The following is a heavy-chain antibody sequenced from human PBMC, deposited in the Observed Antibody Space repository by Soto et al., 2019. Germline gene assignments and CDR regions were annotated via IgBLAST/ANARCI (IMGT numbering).Heavy chain of an antibody. CDR2: IYRSGTT. CDR3: ARLGGGAFDY. CDR1: GGSISSGTFY. V-gene: IGHV4-39*01. Sequence: PSETLSLTCTVSGGSISSGTFYWGWFRQPPGKGLEWIANIYRSGTTYYNPPLKSRVSISVDTSKNQFSLKLSSVTAADTAVYYCARLGGGAFDYWGQGTLVTVSS. J-gene: IGHJ4*02. D-gene: IGHD3-3*01.